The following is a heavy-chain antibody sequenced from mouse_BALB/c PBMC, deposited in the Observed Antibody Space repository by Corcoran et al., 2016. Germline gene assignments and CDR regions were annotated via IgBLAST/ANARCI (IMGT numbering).Heavy chain of an antibody. J-gene: IGHJ1*01. Sequence: QVQLQQSGAELMKPGASVKISCKATGYTFSSYWIEWVKQRPGHGLEWIGEILPGSVSTNYNDKFKGKATFTADTSSNTAYMQLSSLTSEDSAVCDCARNGDWFSAVWGAGTTVIVSS. CDR3: ARNGDWFSAV. CDR1: GYTFSSYW. CDR2: ILPGSVST. V-gene: IGHV1-9*01.